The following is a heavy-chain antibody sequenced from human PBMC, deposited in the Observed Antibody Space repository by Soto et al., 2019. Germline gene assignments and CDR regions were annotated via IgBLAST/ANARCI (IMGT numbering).Heavy chain of an antibody. CDR2: MNPNSGNT. V-gene: IGHV1-8*01. D-gene: IGHD3-22*01. J-gene: IGHJ3*02. CDR3: ARPKYYYDSSGDAFDI. CDR1: VYTFTSYD. Sequence: ASVKVSCKSSVYTFTSYDINWVRQATGQGLEWMGWMNPNSGNTGYAQKFQGRVTMTRNTSISTAYMELSSLRSEDTAVYYCARPKYYYDSSGDAFDIWGQRTMVAVS.